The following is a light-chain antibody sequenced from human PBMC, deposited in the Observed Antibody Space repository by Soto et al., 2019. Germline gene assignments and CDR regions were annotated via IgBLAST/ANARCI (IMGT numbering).Light chain of an antibody. V-gene: IGKV3-20*01. Sequence: EIVLTQSPGTLSLSPGERATLSCRASQSVSSSYLAWYQQKPGQAPRLLIYCASSRATGIPDRFSGSGSGTDFTRTISRLEPEDCAVYYCQQYGRSTRTFGQGTNVEL. CDR1: QSVSSSY. J-gene: IGKJ1*01. CDR2: CAS. CDR3: QQYGRSTRT.